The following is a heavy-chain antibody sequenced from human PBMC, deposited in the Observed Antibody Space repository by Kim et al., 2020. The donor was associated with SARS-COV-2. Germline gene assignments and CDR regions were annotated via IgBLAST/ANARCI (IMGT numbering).Heavy chain of an antibody. J-gene: IGHJ4*02. Sequence: SVKGQFTITRDNCKNTLYLQMNSLRHEDTAVYYCARSPGVRQWLVRYYFDSWGQGTLVTVSS. V-gene: IGHV3-30*01. CDR3: ARSPGVRQWLVRYYFDS. D-gene: IGHD6-19*01.